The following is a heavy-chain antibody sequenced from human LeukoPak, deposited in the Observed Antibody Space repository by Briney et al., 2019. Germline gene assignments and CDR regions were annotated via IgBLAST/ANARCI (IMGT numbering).Heavy chain of an antibody. D-gene: IGHD3-3*01. V-gene: IGHV1-69*13. CDR2: IIPIFGTA. CDR1: GGTFSSYA. CDR3: ARAELRFLEWLLPSHP. J-gene: IGHJ5*02. Sequence: ASVKVSCKASGGTFSSYAISWVRQAPGQGLEWMGGIIPIFGTANYAQKFQGRVTITADESTSTAYMELSSLRSEDTAVYYCARAELRFLEWLLPSHPWGQGTLVTVSS.